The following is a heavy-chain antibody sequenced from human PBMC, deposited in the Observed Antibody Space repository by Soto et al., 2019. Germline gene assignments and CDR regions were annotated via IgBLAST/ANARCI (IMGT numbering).Heavy chain of an antibody. D-gene: IGHD2-15*01. CDR2: IYPRDSDT. V-gene: IGHV5-51*01. CDR1: GYDFTTDW. Sequence: GESLKSSCKVSGYDFTTDWIAWVRQMPGKGLEWMGIIYPRDSDTRYSPSFQGQVIISVDKSISTAYLQWSSLKASDTAMYYCARCHVGATPNGSFDPWGQGTLVTVSS. CDR3: ARCHVGATPNGSFDP. J-gene: IGHJ5*02.